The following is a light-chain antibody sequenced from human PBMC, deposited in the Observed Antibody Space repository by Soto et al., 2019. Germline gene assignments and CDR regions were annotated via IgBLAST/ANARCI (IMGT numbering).Light chain of an antibody. J-gene: IGKJ5*01. CDR1: QSVSSY. V-gene: IGKV3-11*01. CDR2: DAS. CDR3: QQYGSSPMT. Sequence: EIVFTPSPATLSLYPGDSATLSDRASQSVSSYLAWYQQKPGQAPRLLIYDASNRASGIPARFSGSGSGTDFTLTISRLEPEDFAVYYCQQYGSSPMTFGKGTRLEIK.